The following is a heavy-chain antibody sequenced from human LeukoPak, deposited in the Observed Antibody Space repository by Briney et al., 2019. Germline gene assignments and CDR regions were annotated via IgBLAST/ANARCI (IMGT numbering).Heavy chain of an antibody. Sequence: SETLSLTCAVSGGSISSSNWWSWVRQPPGKGLQWIGEIYHSGSTNYNPSLKSRVTISVDKSKNQFSLKLSSVTAADTAVYYCARDTDSGWADAFDIWGQETMVTVSS. CDR2: IYHSGST. J-gene: IGHJ3*02. CDR1: GGSISSSNW. D-gene: IGHD6-19*01. V-gene: IGHV4-4*02. CDR3: ARDTDSGWADAFDI.